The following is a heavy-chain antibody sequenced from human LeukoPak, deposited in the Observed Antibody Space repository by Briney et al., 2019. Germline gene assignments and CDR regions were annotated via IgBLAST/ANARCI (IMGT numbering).Heavy chain of an antibody. CDR3: AKDGDSGSYYDYFDY. D-gene: IGHD1-26*01. Sequence: GGSLRLSCAASGFTFDDYAMHWVRQAPGKGLEWVSGISWNSGSIGYADSVKGRFTISRDNSKNTLYLQMNSLRAEDTAVYYCAKDGDSGSYYDYFDYWGQGTLVTVSS. CDR2: ISWNSGSI. CDR1: GFTFDDYA. V-gene: IGHV3-9*01. J-gene: IGHJ4*02.